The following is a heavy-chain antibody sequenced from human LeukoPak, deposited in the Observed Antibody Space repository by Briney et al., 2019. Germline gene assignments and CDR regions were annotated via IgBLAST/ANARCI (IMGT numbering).Heavy chain of an antibody. J-gene: IGHJ6*03. Sequence: GASVKVSCKASGYTFTGYYMHWVRQAPGQGLEWRGWINPNSGRTNYAQKFQGRVTMTRDTSISTAYMELSRLRSDDTAVYYCARASYYYDSSGYPKYYYYYMDVWGKGTTVTVSS. CDR3: ARASYYYDSSGYPKYYYYYMDV. V-gene: IGHV1-2*02. D-gene: IGHD3-22*01. CDR2: INPNSGRT. CDR1: GYTFTGYY.